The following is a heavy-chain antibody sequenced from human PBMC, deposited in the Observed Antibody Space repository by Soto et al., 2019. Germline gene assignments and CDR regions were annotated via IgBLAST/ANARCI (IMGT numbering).Heavy chain of an antibody. D-gene: IGHD3-3*01. V-gene: IGHV3-33*01. Sequence: GGSLRLSCAASGFTFSSYGMHWVRQAPGKGLEWVAVIWYDGSNKYYADSVKGRFTTSRDNSKNTLYLQMNSLRAEDTAVYYCARDYAHYDFWSGQHAYDMDVWGKGTTVTVSS. CDR1: GFTFSSYG. J-gene: IGHJ6*03. CDR3: ARDYAHYDFWSGQHAYDMDV. CDR2: IWYDGSNK.